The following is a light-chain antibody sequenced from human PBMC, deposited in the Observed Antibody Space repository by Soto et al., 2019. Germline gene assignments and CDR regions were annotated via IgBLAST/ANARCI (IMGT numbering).Light chain of an antibody. CDR1: KLGDKY. J-gene: IGLJ2*01. CDR3: QAWDSSTHVV. CDR2: QDS. V-gene: IGLV3-1*01. Sequence: SYELTQPPSVSVSLGQTASITCSGDKLGDKYACWYQQKPGQSPVLVIYQDSKRPSGIPERFSGSNSGNTATLTISGTQAMDEADYYCQAWDSSTHVVFGGGTKVTVL.